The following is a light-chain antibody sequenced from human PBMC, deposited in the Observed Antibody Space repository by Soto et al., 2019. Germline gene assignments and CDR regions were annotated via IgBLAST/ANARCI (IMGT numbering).Light chain of an antibody. V-gene: IGKV3-20*01. CDR2: GAS. J-gene: IGKJ1*01. CDR3: QQYGASPRT. Sequence: EIVMTQSPGTLSVFPGERVTLSCRASQSVNGYLAWYQLKRGQAPRLLIYGASSRATGIPDRFSGSGSGTDFTLTISRLDPEDFAVYFCQQYGASPRTFGQGTKVEIK. CDR1: QSVNGY.